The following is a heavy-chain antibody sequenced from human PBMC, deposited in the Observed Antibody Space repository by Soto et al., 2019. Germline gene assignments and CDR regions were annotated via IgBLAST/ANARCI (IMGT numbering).Heavy chain of an antibody. D-gene: IGHD2-2*02. V-gene: IGHV1-69*08. Sequence: QVQLVQSGAEVKKPGSSVKVSCKASGGTFSSYTISWVRQAPGQGLEWMGRIIPLLGIANYAQKFQGRVTITADKSTSTAYMELSSLRSEDTAVYYCAREDCSSTSCYNAGWFDPWGQGTLVTVSS. CDR2: IIPLLGIA. CDR3: AREDCSSTSCYNAGWFDP. CDR1: GGTFSSYT. J-gene: IGHJ5*02.